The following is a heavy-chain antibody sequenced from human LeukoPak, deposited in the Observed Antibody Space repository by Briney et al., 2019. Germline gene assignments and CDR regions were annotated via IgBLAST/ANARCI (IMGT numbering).Heavy chain of an antibody. J-gene: IGHJ4*02. CDR3: ARDPTTVVTTSYYFDF. CDR2: INDRGHT. Sequence: SETLSLTCAVHGGSFSGYHWNWIRQSPGKGLEWIGEINDRGHTNYNPSLESRVTISVDTSKKQFSLKLNSVTAADTAVYYCARDPTTVVTTSYYFDFWSQGTLVTVSS. D-gene: IGHD4-23*01. V-gene: IGHV4-34*01. CDR1: GGSFSGYH.